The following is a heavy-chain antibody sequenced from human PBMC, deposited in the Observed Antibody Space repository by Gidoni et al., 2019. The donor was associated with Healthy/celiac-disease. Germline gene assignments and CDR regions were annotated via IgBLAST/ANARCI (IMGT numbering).Heavy chain of an antibody. J-gene: IGHJ4*02. Sequence: QVQLVESGGGVVQPGRSLRLSCAASGFTFSSYGMHWVRQAPGKGLEWVAVIWYDGSNKYYADSVKGRFTISRDNSKNTLYLQMNSLRAEDTAVYYCARSYSNYVPPYDYWGQGTLVTVSS. CDR3: ARSYSNYVPPYDY. CDR2: IWYDGSNK. CDR1: GFTFSSYG. D-gene: IGHD4-4*01. V-gene: IGHV3-33*01.